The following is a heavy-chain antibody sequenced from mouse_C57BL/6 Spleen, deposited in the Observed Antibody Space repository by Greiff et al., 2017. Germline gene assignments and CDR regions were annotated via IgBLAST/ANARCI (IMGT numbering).Heavy chain of an antibody. Sequence: QVQLKQSGPELVKPGASVKLSCKASGYAFSSSWMNWVKQRPGKGLEWIGRIYPGDGDTNYNGKFKGQATLTAGKSSSTAYMQISSLTSEDSAVYFCARAGDSSFAYWGQGTLVTVSA. CDR3: ARAGDSSFAY. V-gene: IGHV1-82*01. J-gene: IGHJ3*01. D-gene: IGHD1-3*01. CDR2: IYPGDGDT. CDR1: GYAFSSSW.